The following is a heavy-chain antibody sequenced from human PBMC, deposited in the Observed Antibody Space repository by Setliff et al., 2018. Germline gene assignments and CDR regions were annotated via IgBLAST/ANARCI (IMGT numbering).Heavy chain of an antibody. V-gene: IGHV3-23*01. D-gene: IGHD1-26*01. J-gene: IGHJ1*01. Sequence: PGESLKISCTTSGFTFFSYTMNWVRQAPGKGLEWVSAITDDGDTTHYAGSVKGRFTIDRDNTNSKLYLQMNSLRVEDTALYYCAKIGRGGTFDQFFQDWGHGTLGTVS. CDR1: GFTFFSYT. CDR3: AKIGRGGTFDQFFQD. CDR2: ITDDGDTT.